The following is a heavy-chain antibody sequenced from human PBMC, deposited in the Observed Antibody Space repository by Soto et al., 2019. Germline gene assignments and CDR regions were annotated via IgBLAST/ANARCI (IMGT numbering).Heavy chain of an antibody. J-gene: IGHJ3*02. CDR3: ALGNFDAFDI. CDR1: GGSFSGYY. Sequence: SETLSLTCAVYGGSFSGYYRSWIRQPPGKGLEWIGEINHSGSTNYNPSLKSRVTISVDTSKNQFSLKLSSVTAADTAVYYCALGNFDAFDIWGQGTMVTVSS. V-gene: IGHV4-34*01. CDR2: INHSGST.